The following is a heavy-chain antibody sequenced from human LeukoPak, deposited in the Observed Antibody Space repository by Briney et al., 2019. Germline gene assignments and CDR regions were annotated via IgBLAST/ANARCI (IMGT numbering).Heavy chain of an antibody. CDR1: GYTFTSYG. CDR3: ARVVPHYSSSWLVLGYYYYYMDV. V-gene: IGHV1-18*01. CDR2: ITPNSDDT. Sequence: ASVKVSCKASGYTFTSYGISWVRQAPGQGLEWMGWITPNSDDTDYAQKLQGRVTMTTDTSTSTAYMELRSLRSDDTAVYYCARVVPHYSSSWLVLGYYYYYMDVWGKGTTVTISS. J-gene: IGHJ6*03. D-gene: IGHD6-13*01.